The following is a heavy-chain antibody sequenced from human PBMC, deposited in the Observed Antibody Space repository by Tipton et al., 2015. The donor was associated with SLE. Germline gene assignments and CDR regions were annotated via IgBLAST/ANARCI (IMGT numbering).Heavy chain of an antibody. Sequence: SRVTISVDTSKNQFSLKLSSVTAADTAVYYCARAGNPNWKYYYGMDVWGQGTTVTVSS. V-gene: IGHV4-39*07. J-gene: IGHJ6*02. D-gene: IGHD1-20*01. CDR3: ARAGNPNWKYYYGMDV.